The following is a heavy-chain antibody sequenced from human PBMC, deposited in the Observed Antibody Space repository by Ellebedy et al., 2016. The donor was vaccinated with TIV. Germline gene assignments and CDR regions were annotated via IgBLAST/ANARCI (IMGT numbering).Heavy chain of an antibody. CDR1: GFTFSSYS. CDR3: ARDEATGFDY. CDR2: NSSSSSTI. V-gene: IGHV3-48*02. D-gene: IGHD5-12*01. Sequence: GESLKISCAASGFTFSSYSMNWVRQAPGKEREWVSYNSSSSSTIYYADSVKGRFTISRDNAKNSLYLQMNSLRDEDKAVYYCARDEATGFDYWGQGTLVTVSS. J-gene: IGHJ4*02.